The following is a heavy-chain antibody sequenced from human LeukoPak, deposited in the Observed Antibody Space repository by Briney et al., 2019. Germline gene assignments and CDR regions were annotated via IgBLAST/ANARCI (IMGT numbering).Heavy chain of an antibody. J-gene: IGHJ4*02. CDR2: VYSSGVG. D-gene: IGHD3-22*01. CDR1: GGSITGYY. Sequence: SETLSLTCTVSGGSITGYYWNWIRQPAGQGLEWLGRVYSSGVGNYNPSLTSRGTISVDTSKNQFSLKLTSLTAADTAVYYCAREEFLHEIDSSGYFVYWGQGTLVTVSS. V-gene: IGHV4-4*07. CDR3: AREEFLHEIDSSGYFVY.